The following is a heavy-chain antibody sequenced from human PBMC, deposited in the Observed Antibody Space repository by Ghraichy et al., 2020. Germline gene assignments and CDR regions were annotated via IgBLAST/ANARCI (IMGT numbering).Heavy chain of an antibody. Sequence: LSLTCAASGFTFSSYSMNWVRQAPGKGLEWVSSISSSSSYIYYADSVKGRFTISRDNAKNSLYLQMNSLRAEDTAVYYCAREGVGAAAGTPYYGMDVWGQGTTVTVSS. CDR2: ISSSSSYI. D-gene: IGHD6-13*01. CDR1: GFTFSSYS. CDR3: AREGVGAAAGTPYYGMDV. V-gene: IGHV3-21*01. J-gene: IGHJ6*02.